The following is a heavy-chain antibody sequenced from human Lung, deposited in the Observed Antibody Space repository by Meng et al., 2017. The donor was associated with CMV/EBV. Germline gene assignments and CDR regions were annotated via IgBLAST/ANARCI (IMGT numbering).Heavy chain of an antibody. Sequence: VQLQEPGPGLVKPSGTLSPTCAVSGGSISSSNWWSWVRQPPGKGLEWIGEIYHSGSTNYNPSLKSRVTISVDKSKNQFSLKLSSVTAADTAVYYCASFPPPGKQWLVTDYWGQGTLVTASS. CDR3: ASFPPPGKQWLVTDY. CDR1: GGSISSSNW. J-gene: IGHJ4*02. V-gene: IGHV4-4*02. D-gene: IGHD6-19*01. CDR2: IYHSGST.